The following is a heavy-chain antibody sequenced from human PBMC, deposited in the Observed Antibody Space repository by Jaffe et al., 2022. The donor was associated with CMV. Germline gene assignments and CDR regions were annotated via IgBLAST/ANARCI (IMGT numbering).Heavy chain of an antibody. CDR3: ARRGIAVAGTHDIDY. Sequence: QLQLQESGPGLVKPSETLSLTCTVSGGSISSSSYYWGWIRQPPGKGLEWIGSIYYSGSTYYNPSLKSRVTISVDTSKNQFSLKLSSVTAADTAVYYCARRGIAVAGTHDIDYWGQGTLVTVSS. J-gene: IGHJ4*02. CDR2: IYYSGST. D-gene: IGHD6-19*01. V-gene: IGHV4-39*01. CDR1: GGSISSSSYY.